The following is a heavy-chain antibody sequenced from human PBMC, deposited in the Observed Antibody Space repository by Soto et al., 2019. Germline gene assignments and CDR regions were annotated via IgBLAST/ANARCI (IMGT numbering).Heavy chain of an antibody. CDR2: ISGSGGST. CDR3: ANGGIIITMVRGVITNWFDP. V-gene: IGHV3-23*01. J-gene: IGHJ5*02. CDR1: GFTFSSYA. Sequence: EVQLLESGGGLVQPGGSLRLSCAASGFTFSSYAMSWVRQAPGKGLEWVSAISGSGGSTYYADSVKGRFTIARDNSKNTLYLQMNSLRAEDTAVYYCANGGIIITMVRGVITNWFDPWGQGTLVTVSS. D-gene: IGHD3-10*01.